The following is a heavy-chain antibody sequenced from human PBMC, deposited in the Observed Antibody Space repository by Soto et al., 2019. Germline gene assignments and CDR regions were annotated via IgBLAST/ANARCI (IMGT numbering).Heavy chain of an antibody. V-gene: IGHV1-18*01. CDR2: ISAYNGNT. Sequence: QVQLVQSGAEVKKPGASVKVSCKASGYTFTNYGISWVRQAPGQGLEWMGWISAYNGNTNYAQKLRGRVTMTTDTSTSTAYMELRSLRSDDTAMYYCASHYDSSGLRGKYGMDVWGQGTTVTVSS. CDR3: ASHYDSSGLRGKYGMDV. D-gene: IGHD3-22*01. J-gene: IGHJ6*02. CDR1: GYTFTNYG.